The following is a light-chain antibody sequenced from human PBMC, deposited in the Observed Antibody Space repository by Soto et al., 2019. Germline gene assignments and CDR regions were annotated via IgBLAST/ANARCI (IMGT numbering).Light chain of an antibody. CDR1: LGISNS. Sequence: DIQMTQSPYTLSTSVGDRVTITCRASLGISNSLAWYQQKPGKVPKLLIYAASTLQSGVPSRFSGSGSGTDFTLTISSLQPEDVATYYCQKYNSPPSITFGQGTRLEIK. J-gene: IGKJ5*01. CDR3: QKYNSPPSIT. CDR2: AAS. V-gene: IGKV1-27*01.